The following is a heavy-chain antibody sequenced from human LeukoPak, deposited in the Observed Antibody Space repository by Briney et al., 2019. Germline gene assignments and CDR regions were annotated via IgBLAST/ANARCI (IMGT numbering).Heavy chain of an antibody. J-gene: IGHJ4*02. CDR3: VRSRYCSVGRCYSDY. V-gene: IGHV3-7*04. CDR2: IKLDGSEK. Sequence: GGSLRLSCAASGFTFSSYAMHWVRQAPGKGLEWVANIKLDGSEKYYVDSVKGRFTISRDNAKNSLYLQMNSLRAEDTAVYYCVRSRYCSVGRCYSDYWGQGTLVTVSS. D-gene: IGHD2-15*01. CDR1: GFTFSSYA.